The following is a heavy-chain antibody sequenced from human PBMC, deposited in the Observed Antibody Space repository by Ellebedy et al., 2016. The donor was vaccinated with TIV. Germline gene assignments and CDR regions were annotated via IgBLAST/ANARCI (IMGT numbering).Heavy chain of an antibody. Sequence: MPSETLSLTCTVSGGSISSYYWRWIRQPPGKGLEWIGYIYNSGSTNYNPSLKSRVTISVDTPKNQFSLKLSSVTAADTAVYYCARSQGYKFDHWGQGTLVTVSS. D-gene: IGHD5-24*01. CDR3: ARSQGYKFDH. CDR1: GGSISSYY. V-gene: IGHV4-59*08. J-gene: IGHJ4*02. CDR2: IYNSGST.